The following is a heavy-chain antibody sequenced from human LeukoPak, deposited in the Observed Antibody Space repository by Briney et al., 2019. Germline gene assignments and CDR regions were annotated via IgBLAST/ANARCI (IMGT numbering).Heavy chain of an antibody. J-gene: IGHJ4*02. CDR3: ARGDRDLYCSSTSCYPVL. D-gene: IGHD2-2*01. Sequence: GGSLRLSCVRSGFTFSSYSMNWVRQAPGKGLEWVSSISSSSSYIYYADSVKGRFTISRDNAKNSLYLQMNSLRAEDTAVYYCARGDRDLYCSSTSCYPVLGGQGTLVTVSS. CDR2: ISSSSSYI. V-gene: IGHV3-21*01. CDR1: GFTFSSYS.